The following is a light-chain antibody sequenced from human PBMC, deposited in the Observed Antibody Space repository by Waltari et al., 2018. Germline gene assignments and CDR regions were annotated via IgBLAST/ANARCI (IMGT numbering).Light chain of an antibody. Sequence: QRHPGDVPPLLFYYVSDPPGVVASRFSGSKSGYTSSLTICRLQADDEADYYCTSYTGSSSWVFGGGTKLTVL. CDR3: TSYTGSSSWV. CDR2: YVS. V-gene: IGLV2-14*03. J-gene: IGLJ3*02.